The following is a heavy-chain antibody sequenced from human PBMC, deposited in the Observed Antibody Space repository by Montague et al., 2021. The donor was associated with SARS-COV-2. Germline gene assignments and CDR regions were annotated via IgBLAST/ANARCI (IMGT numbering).Heavy chain of an antibody. D-gene: IGHD3-3*02. V-gene: IGHV6-1*01. CDR1: GDSVSSTSAS. J-gene: IGHJ3*01. CDR2: TYYRSWWWS. Sequence: CAISGDSVSSTSASWNWIRQSPSKGLEWLGRTYYRSWWWSQYPGSLESRITISGDTSKNQFSLQLNSVTPEDTAVYYCASAFYGDHWAFDVWGQGTMVTVSS. CDR3: ASAFYGDHWAFDV.